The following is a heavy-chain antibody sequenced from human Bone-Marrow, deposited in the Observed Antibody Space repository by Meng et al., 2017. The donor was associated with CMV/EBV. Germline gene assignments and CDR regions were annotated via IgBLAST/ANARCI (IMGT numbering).Heavy chain of an antibody. CDR2: ISYNGGNK. J-gene: IGHJ4*02. Sequence: ADAGLTFSSYAMSWGRQAPGKRLEWVAVISYNGGNKYNADSVRGRFTISRDNSKNTLYLQMNSLRAEDTAVYYCARADGWLSPFDYWGQGTLVTVSS. D-gene: IGHD3-9*01. V-gene: IGHV3-30*04. CDR3: ARADGWLSPFDY. CDR1: GLTFSSYA.